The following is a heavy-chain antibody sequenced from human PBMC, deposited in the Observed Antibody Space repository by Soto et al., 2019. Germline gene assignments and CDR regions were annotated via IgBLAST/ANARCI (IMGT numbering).Heavy chain of an antibody. D-gene: IGHD3-3*01. V-gene: IGHV4-59*01. CDR3: AREGASDPGEGNYVLRFLEWSQGFDL. Sequence: SETLSLTCTVSVGSISSYYWSWIRQPPGKGLEWIGYIYYSGSTNYNPSLKSRVTISVDTSKNQFSLKLSSVPAADTAVYYCAREGASDPGEGNYVLRFLEWSQGFDLWGRGNLVTVSS. J-gene: IGHJ2*01. CDR1: VGSISSYY. CDR2: IYYSGST.